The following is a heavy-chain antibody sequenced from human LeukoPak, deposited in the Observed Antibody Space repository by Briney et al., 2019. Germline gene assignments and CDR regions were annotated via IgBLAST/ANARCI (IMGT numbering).Heavy chain of an antibody. CDR2: ISGSGVTT. Sequence: GGSLRLSCIASGFTFSSYAMGWVRQAPGKGLEWVSAISGSGVTTHYAGSVQGRFSISRDNYKNTLYLQMNSLRVEDTALYYCVKKVVVGATSPYSDFQDWGQGTLVTVSS. J-gene: IGHJ1*01. V-gene: IGHV3-23*01. CDR1: GFTFSSYA. CDR3: VKKVVVGATSPYSDFQD. D-gene: IGHD1-26*01.